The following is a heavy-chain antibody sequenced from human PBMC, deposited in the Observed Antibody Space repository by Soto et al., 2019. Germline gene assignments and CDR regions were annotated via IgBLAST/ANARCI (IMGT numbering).Heavy chain of an antibody. Sequence: TSETLSLTCTVSGASISGFYWSWIPKSAGKGLEWIGRIYATGTTDYNPSLQSRVMMSVDTSKKQFSLKLRSVTAADTAVYYCVRDGKKTLRDWFDPWGQGISVTVSS. CDR1: GASISGFY. V-gene: IGHV4-4*07. D-gene: IGHD1-1*01. CDR3: VRDGKKTLRDWFDP. J-gene: IGHJ5*02. CDR2: IYATGTT.